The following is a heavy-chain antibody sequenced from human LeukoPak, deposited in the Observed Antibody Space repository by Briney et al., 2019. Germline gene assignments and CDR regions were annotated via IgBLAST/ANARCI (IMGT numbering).Heavy chain of an antibody. Sequence: SQTLSLTCTVSGGPISSGGYYWSWIRQHPGKGLEWVGYIYYSGSTYYNPSLKSRISMSVDTSKNQFSLMLSSVTAADTAVYYCARGRNPDYDYSGIDDWGQGTLVTVSS. CDR1: GGPISSGGYY. CDR3: ARGRNPDYDYSGIDD. J-gene: IGHJ6*02. CDR2: IYYSGST. V-gene: IGHV4-31*03.